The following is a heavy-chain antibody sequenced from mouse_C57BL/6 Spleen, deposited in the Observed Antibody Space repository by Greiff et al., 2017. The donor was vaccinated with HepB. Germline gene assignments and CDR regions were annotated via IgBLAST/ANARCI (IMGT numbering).Heavy chain of an antibody. D-gene: IGHD3-2*02. V-gene: IGHV1-80*01. Sequence: VQLQQSGAELVKPGASVKISCKASGYAFSSYWMNWVKQRPGKGLEWIGQIYPGDGDTNYNGKFKGKATLTADKSSSTAYMQLSSLTSEDSAVYFCARSGTVDWYFDVWGTGTTVTVSS. CDR1: GYAFSSYW. CDR2: IYPGDGDT. CDR3: ARSGTVDWYFDV. J-gene: IGHJ1*03.